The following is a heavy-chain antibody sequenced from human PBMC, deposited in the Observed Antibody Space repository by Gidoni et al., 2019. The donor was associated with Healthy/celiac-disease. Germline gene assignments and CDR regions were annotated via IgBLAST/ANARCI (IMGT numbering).Heavy chain of an antibody. CDR2: IWYDGSNK. CDR1: GFTFSSYG. V-gene: IGHV3-33*01. J-gene: IGHJ4*02. Sequence: QVQLVESGGGVVQPGRSLRLSCAASGFTFSSYGMHWVRQAPGKGLEWVAVIWYDGSNKYYADSVKGRFTISRDNSKNTLYLQMNSLRAEDTAVYYCARDLGETYVAKDYWGQGTLVTVSS. D-gene: IGHD3-10*01. CDR3: ARDLGETYVAKDY.